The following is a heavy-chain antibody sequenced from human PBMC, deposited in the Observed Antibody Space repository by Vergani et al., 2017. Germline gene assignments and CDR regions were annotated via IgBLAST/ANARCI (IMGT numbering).Heavy chain of an antibody. J-gene: IGHJ6*02. Sequence: QVQLQQWGAGLLKPSETLSLTCAVYGGSFSGYYWSWIRQPQGKGLEWIGEINHSGSTNYNPSLKSRVTISVDTSKNQFSLKLSSVTAADTAVYYCARGARLSQYYYGSGSNKGGYYYGMDVWGQGTTVTVSS. CDR3: ARGARLSQYYYGSGSNKGGYYYGMDV. V-gene: IGHV4-34*01. CDR2: INHSGST. CDR1: GGSFSGYY. D-gene: IGHD3-10*01.